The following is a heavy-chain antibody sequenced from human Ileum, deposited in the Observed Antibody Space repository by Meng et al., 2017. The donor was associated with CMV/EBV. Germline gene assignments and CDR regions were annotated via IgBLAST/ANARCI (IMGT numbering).Heavy chain of an antibody. Sequence: GESLKISCEVSGLTVSSTYMTWVRQAPGKGLEWLSVIYSGGSTNYADSVKGRFTISRDTSKNTVYFHMNSLRAEDTAVYYCARDSGGAGLDYWGQGTLVTVSS. V-gene: IGHV3-53*01. CDR2: IYSGGST. J-gene: IGHJ4*02. CDR1: GLTVSSTY. D-gene: IGHD3-10*01. CDR3: ARDSGGAGLDY.